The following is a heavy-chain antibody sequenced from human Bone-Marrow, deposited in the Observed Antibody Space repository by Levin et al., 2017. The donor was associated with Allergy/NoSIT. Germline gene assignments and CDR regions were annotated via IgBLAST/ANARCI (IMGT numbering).Heavy chain of an antibody. D-gene: IGHD5-18*01. V-gene: IGHV3-30*04. Sequence: GGSLRLSCTASGFTFSDYAMHWVRQAPGKGLEWVALISYDESNKYYAESVKGRLTISRDNPKNTLYLQMNSLRPEDTALYFCAGGLERGYSYGYPNYFDYWGQGALVTV. CDR1: GFTFSDYA. CDR2: ISYDESNK. CDR3: AGGLERGYSYGYPNYFDY. J-gene: IGHJ4*02.